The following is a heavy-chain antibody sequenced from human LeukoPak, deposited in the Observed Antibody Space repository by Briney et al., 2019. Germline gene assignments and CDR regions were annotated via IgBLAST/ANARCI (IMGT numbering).Heavy chain of an antibody. CDR3: ARGLEDYYDSSGYYIPFGY. J-gene: IGHJ4*02. Sequence: ASVKVSCKASGYTFTGYYMHWVRQAPGQGLEWMGWINPNSGGTNYAQKFQGRVTMTRDTSISTAYMELSRLRSDDTAVYYCARGLEDYYDSSGYYIPFGYWGQGTLVTVSS. D-gene: IGHD3-22*01. CDR2: INPNSGGT. CDR1: GYTFTGYY. V-gene: IGHV1-2*02.